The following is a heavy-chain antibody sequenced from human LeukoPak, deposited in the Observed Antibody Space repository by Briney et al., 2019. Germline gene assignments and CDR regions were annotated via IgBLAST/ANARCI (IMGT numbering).Heavy chain of an antibody. J-gene: IGHJ4*02. D-gene: IGHD3-22*01. CDR1: GYTLTEFS. V-gene: IGHV1-24*01. CDR2: FDPEDGET. CDR3: ATWYYYDSSDYYLADY. Sequence: ASVTVSCKVSGYTLTEFSMHWARQAPGKGLEWMGGFDPEDGETIYAQELQGRVTMTKDTSTDTAYMELSSLRSEDTAVYYCATWYYYDSSDYYLADYWGQGTLVTVSS.